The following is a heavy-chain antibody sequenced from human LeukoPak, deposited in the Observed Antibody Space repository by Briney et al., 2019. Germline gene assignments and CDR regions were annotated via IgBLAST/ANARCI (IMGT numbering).Heavy chain of an antibody. CDR3: ARDRQIAY. CDR2: IKQDGSEK. J-gene: IGHJ4*02. Sequence: PGGSLRLSCAAYGFTFSNYWMTWVRQAPGKGLEWVANIKQDGSEKHYVDSVKGRVTISIDNVKNAVYLEMYSLRADDTAVYYSARDRQIAYWGQGTLVTVSS. CDR1: GFTFSNYW. V-gene: IGHV3-7*01.